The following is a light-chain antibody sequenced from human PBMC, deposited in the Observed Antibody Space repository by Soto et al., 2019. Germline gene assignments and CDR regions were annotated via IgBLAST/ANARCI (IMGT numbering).Light chain of an antibody. V-gene: IGKV3-20*01. CDR1: QSVSNNY. Sequence: EIGLTQSPGTLSLSPGERATLSCRASQSVSNNYLGWYQQKPGQAPRLLVYGASRRATGIPDRFSGSGSGTDFTLTISGLEAEDFAVYYCQQYGNSLPWTFGQGTRWIS. CDR3: QQYGNSLPWT. CDR2: GAS. J-gene: IGKJ1*01.